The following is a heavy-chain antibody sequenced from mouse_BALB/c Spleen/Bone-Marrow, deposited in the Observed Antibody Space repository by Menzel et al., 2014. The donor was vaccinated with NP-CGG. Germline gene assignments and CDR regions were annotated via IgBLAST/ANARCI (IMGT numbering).Heavy chain of an antibody. D-gene: IGHD2-4*01. J-gene: IGHJ3*01. CDR1: RYSITSDYA. CDR2: ISYSGST. V-gene: IGHV3-2*02. Sequence: EVKLMESGPGLVKPSQSLSLTCTVTRYSITSDYAWNWIRQFPGNKLEWMGYISYSGSTSYNPSLKSRISITRDTSKNQFFLQLNSVTTEDTATYYCARYGITKGFAYWGQGTLVTVSA. CDR3: ARYGITKGFAY.